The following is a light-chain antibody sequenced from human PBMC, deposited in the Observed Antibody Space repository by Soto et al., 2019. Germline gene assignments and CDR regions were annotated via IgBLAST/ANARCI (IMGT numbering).Light chain of an antibody. J-gene: IGLJ1*01. CDR1: SNTVGSYDY. CDR3: SSFVGVNSYV. CDR2: EVT. V-gene: IGLV2-8*01. Sequence: QSALTQPPSASGSPGQSVTISCAGTSNTVGSYDYVSWYRQHPGQAPRLLIYEVTKRPSGVPDRFSGSKSGNTASLTVSGLQAEDEADYYCSSFVGVNSYVFGTGTKVTVL.